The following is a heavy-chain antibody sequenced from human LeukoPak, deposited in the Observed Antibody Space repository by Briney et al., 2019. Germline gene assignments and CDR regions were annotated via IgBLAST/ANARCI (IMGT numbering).Heavy chain of an antibody. J-gene: IGHJ4*02. CDR3: AELFSSSGPWGY. D-gene: IGHD6-19*01. Sequence: PGGSLRLSCAASGFTFSSYAMSWVRQAPGKGLEWVANIKQDGSEKYYVDSVKGRFTISRDNAKNSLYLQMNSLRAEDTAVYYCAELFSSSGPWGYWGQGTLVTVSS. CDR1: GFTFSSYA. V-gene: IGHV3-7*01. CDR2: IKQDGSEK.